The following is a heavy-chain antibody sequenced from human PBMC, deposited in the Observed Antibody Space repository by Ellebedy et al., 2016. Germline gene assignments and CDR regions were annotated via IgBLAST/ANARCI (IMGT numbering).Heavy chain of an antibody. D-gene: IGHD3-16*02. CDR3: ARVRLGELSTIDF. V-gene: IGHV3-23*01. CDR1: GFTFKNYA. CDR2: MSVSGDST. J-gene: IGHJ4*02. Sequence: GESLKISCAASGFTFKNYAMTWVRQAPGKGLEWVSGMSVSGDSTYYTDSVKGRFTIFRDNSKNTLDLQMNSLRAEDTAVYFCARVRLGELSTIDFWGQGTLVTVSS.